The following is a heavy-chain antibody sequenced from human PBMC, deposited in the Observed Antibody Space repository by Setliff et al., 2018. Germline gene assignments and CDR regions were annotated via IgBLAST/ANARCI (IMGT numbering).Heavy chain of an antibody. V-gene: IGHV4-4*07. D-gene: IGHD2-2*01. J-gene: IGHJ4*02. Sequence: PSETLSLTCTVSGDSISNYYWIRQTAGKGLEWIGSIYAGEATYYNPSRESRVVISVDSSKKRFSLKVSSVTAADTAVYYCARAIVVVPPNALKVYFDHWGPGVQVTVSS. CDR3: ARAIVVVPPNALKVYFDH. CDR2: IYAGEAT. CDR1: GDSISNYY.